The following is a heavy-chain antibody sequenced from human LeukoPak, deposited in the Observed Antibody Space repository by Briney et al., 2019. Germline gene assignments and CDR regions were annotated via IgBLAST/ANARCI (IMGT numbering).Heavy chain of an antibody. D-gene: IGHD3-3*01. CDR3: ARDYDFWSGYTSDLDY. CDR2: INTYNGNT. CDR1: GYTFNSHG. V-gene: IGHV1-18*01. J-gene: IGHJ4*02. Sequence: ASVKVSCKASGYTFNSHGISWVRQAPGQGLEWMAWINTYNGNTYYAQKFQGRVTMTTDTSTSTAYMELRSLRSDDTAVYYCARDYDFWSGYTSDLDYWGQGTLVTVSS.